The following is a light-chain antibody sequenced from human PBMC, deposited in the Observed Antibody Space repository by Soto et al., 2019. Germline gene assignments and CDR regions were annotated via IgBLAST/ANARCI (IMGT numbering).Light chain of an antibody. CDR1: QSISNY. CDR2: AAS. J-gene: IGKJ2*01. V-gene: IGKV1-39*01. CDR3: QQSYSTPRT. Sequence: DIQMTQSPSSLSASVGDRVTITCRASQSISNYLNWYQQKPGKAPKLLISAASSFPSGVPSRFSGSGSGTDFTLTISSLQPEDFATYYCQQSYSTPRTFGQGTKLEIK.